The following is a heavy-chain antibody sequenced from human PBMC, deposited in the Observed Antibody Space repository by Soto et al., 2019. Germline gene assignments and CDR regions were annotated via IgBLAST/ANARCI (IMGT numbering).Heavy chain of an antibody. J-gene: IGHJ4*02. CDR3: AKGGGAVAVPFDY. D-gene: IGHD6-19*01. CDR1: GFTFDDYA. CDR2: ISWNSGSI. Sequence: GGSLRLSCAASGFTFDDYAMHWVRQAPGKGLEWVSGISWNSGSIGYADSVKGRFTISRDNAKNSLYLQMNSLRAEDTALYYCAKGGGAVAVPFDYWGQGTLVTVSS. V-gene: IGHV3-9*01.